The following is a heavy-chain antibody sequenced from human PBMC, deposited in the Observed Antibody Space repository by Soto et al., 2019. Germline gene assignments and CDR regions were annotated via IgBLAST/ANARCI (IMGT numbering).Heavy chain of an antibody. CDR2: ISYDGSNK. V-gene: IGHV3-30*18. J-gene: IGHJ4*02. CDR1: GFTFSSYG. D-gene: IGHD5-12*01. CDR3: AKVLRGGSDY. Sequence: QVQLVESGGGVVQPGRSLRLSCAASGFTFSSYGMHWVRQAPGKGLEWVAVISYDGSNKYYADSMKGRFTISRDNSKNTLYLQMNSLRAEDTAVYYCAKVLRGGSDYWGQGTLVTVSS.